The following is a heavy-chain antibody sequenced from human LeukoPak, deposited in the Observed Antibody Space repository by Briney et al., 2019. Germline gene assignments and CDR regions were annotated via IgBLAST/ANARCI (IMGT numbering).Heavy chain of an antibody. CDR1: GGSFSGYY. CDR3: ARFNWNYLNFDY. V-gene: IGHV4-34*01. Sequence: PSETLSLTCAVYGGSFSGYYWSWIRQPPGKGLEWIGSIYYSGSTYYNPSLKSRVTISVDTSKNQFSLKLSSVTAADTAVYYCARFNWNYLNFDYWGQGTLVTVSS. CDR2: IYYSGST. D-gene: IGHD1-7*01. J-gene: IGHJ4*02.